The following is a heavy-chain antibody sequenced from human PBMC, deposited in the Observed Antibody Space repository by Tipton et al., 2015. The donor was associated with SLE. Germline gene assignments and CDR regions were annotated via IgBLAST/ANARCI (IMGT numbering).Heavy chain of an antibody. D-gene: IGHD3-10*01. V-gene: IGHV4-39*01. CDR3: ARLQWFRRGGWFDP. J-gene: IGHJ5*02. CDR2: IYYSGST. Sequence: LRLSCTVSGGSISSSSYYWGWIRQPPGKGLGWIGSIYYSGSTYYNPSLKSRVTISVDTSKNQFSLKLSSVTAADTAVYYCARLQWFRRGGWFDPWGQGTLVTVSS. CDR1: GGSISSSSYY.